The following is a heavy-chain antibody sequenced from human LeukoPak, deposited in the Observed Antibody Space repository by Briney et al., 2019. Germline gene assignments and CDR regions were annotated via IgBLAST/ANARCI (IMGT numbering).Heavy chain of an antibody. Sequence: SETLSLTCTVSGGSISYNYWSWIRQPAGKGLEWIGRIYSSGRTNSNPSLKSRVTMSVDTSKNQFSLRLNSVTAADAAVYYCARDPRGFGTLGWGQGTLVTVSS. V-gene: IGHV4-4*07. CDR3: ARDPRGFGTLG. CDR2: IYSSGRT. J-gene: IGHJ4*02. D-gene: IGHD3-10*01. CDR1: GGSISYNY.